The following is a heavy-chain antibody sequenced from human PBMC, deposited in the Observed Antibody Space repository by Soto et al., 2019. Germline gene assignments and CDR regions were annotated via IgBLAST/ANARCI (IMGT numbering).Heavy chain of an antibody. CDR2: IYFSGSI. Sequence: SETLSLTCSVSGGSISSYYWSWIRQPPGKGLEWIGYIYFSGSIKYNPSLKSRVTISGDTSKNQFSLKLSSVTAADTAVYYCTRGGYCGSGSPSDYWGQGILVTVSS. CDR3: TRGGYCGSGSPSDY. CDR1: GGSISSYY. J-gene: IGHJ4*02. D-gene: IGHD3-10*01. V-gene: IGHV4-59*01.